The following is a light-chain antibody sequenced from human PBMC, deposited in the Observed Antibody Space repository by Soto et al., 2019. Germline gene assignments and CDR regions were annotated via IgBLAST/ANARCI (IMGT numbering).Light chain of an antibody. V-gene: IGLV2-14*01. CDR2: GVN. Sequence: QSALTQPASVSGSPGQSITISCTGTSSDVGGYNHVSWYQQHPGRAPKLIISGVNNRPSGVSNRFSGSKSGNTASLTISGLQAEDEADYYCISYAITSTPFYVFGTGTKLTVL. J-gene: IGLJ1*01. CDR1: SSDVGGYNH. CDR3: ISYAITSTPFYV.